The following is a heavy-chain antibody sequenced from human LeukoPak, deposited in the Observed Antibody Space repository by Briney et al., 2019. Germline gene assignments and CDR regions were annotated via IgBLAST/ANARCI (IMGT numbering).Heavy chain of an antibody. J-gene: IGHJ6*02. V-gene: IGHV1-2*02. CDR3: ARGLPPTYYYGMDV. CDR1: GYTFTGYY. Sequence: ASVKVSCKASGYTFTGYYMHWVRQAPGQGLEWMGWINPNSGGTNYAQKFQGRVTMTRDTSISTAYMELSRLRSDDTAVYYCARGLPPTYYYGMDVWGQGTTVTVSS. CDR2: INPNSGGT.